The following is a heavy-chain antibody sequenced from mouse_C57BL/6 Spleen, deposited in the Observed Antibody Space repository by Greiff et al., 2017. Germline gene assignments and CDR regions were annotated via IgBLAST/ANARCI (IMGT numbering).Heavy chain of an antibody. D-gene: IGHD1-1*01. J-gene: IGHJ2*01. CDR3: ARSTTVVGGVDY. CDR1: GYTFTSYW. CDR2: IDPSDSYT. V-gene: IGHV1-69*01. Sequence: VQLQQPGAELVMPGASVKLSCKASGYTFTSYWMHWVKQRPGQGLEWIGEIDPSDSYTNYNQKFKGKSTLTVDKSSSTAYMQLSSLTSEDSAVYYCARSTTVVGGVDYWGQGTTLTVSS.